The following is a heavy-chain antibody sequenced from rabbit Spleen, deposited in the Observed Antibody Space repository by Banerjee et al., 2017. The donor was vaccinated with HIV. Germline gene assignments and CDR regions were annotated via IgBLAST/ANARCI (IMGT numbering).Heavy chain of an antibody. J-gene: IGHJ6*01. V-gene: IGHV1S47*01. CDR3: VREVYHILGL. CDR2: IYAGKGST. CDR1: GFSFSSGYD. Sequence: QEQLVESGGGLVQPEGSLTLTCTASGFSFSSGYDMCWVRQAPGKGLEWIGIIYAGKGSTDYASWVNGRFTISRENAQNTVYLQLNSLTAADTAAYFCVREVYHILGLWGQGTLVTVS. D-gene: IGHD1-1*01.